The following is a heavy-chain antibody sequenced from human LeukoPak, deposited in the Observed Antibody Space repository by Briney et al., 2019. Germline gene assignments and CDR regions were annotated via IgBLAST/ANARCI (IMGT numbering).Heavy chain of an antibody. CDR2: FDPEDGET. V-gene: IGHV1-24*01. CDR1: GYTLTELS. D-gene: IGHD5-12*01. Sequence: GASVKVSCKVSGYTLTELSMHWVRQAPGKGLEWMGGFDPEDGETIYAQKFQGRVTMTEDTSTDTAYMELSSLRSEDTAVYYCATPGPDPDGYNLPYWGQGTLVTVSS. J-gene: IGHJ4*02. CDR3: ATPGPDPDGYNLPY.